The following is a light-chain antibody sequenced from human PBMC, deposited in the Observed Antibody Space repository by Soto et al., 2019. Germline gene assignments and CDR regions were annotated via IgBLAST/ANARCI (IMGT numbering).Light chain of an antibody. CDR2: TAS. V-gene: IGKV1-12*01. CDR1: QTVSTW. J-gene: IGKJ5*01. Sequence: DIQITQSPSTLSGSLGDRVTITCRASQTVSTWLAWYQQKPGKAPNLLIYTASSLQSGVPSRFSGSGSGTDFTLTINGLQPEDFATYYCQQAASFPITFGQGTRLEI. CDR3: QQAASFPIT.